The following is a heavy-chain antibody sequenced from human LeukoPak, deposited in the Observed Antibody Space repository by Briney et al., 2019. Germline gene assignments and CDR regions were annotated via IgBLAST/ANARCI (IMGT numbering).Heavy chain of an antibody. CDR2: ISGSGDNT. D-gene: IGHD4-17*01. V-gene: IGHV3-23*01. CDR1: GFTFSSYA. CDR3: AKGRGTAVTSAANY. J-gene: IGHJ4*02. Sequence: GGSLRLSCAASGFTFSSYAMSWVRQAPGKGLEWVLSISGSGDNTCYADSVKDRFSISRDNSKTTVSLQMNSLRAEDTAVYYCAKGRGTAVTSAANYWGQGTLVTVSS.